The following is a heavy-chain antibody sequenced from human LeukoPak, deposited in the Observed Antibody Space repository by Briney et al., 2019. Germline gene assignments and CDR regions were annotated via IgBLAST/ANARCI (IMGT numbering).Heavy chain of an antibody. CDR2: IIPIFGTA. CDR3: ARGLSTGQEEDY. CDR1: GGTFSSYA. D-gene: IGHD2-2*01. V-gene: IGHV1-69*13. Sequence: GASVKVSCKASGGTFSSYAISWVRQAPGQGLEWMGGIIPIFGTANYAQKFQGRVTLTADESTSTAYMELSSLRSEDTAVYYCARGLSTGQEEDYWGQGTLVTVSS. J-gene: IGHJ4*02.